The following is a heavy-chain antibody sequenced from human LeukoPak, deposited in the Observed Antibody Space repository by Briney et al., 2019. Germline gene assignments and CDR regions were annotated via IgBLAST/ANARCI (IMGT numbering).Heavy chain of an antibody. J-gene: IGHJ3*02. CDR2: IYPGDSDT. CDR1: GYSFTSYW. D-gene: IGHD5-18*01. Sequence: GESLKISCQGSGYSFTSYWIGWVRQMPGKGLEWMGIIYPGDSDTRYSPSFQGQVTISADKSISTAYLQWSSLKASDTAMYYCARRQLWARGAFDIWGQGTMVTVSS. CDR3: ARRQLWARGAFDI. V-gene: IGHV5-51*01.